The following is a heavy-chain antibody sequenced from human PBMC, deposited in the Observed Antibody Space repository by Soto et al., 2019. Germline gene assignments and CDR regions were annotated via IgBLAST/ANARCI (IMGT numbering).Heavy chain of an antibody. CDR3: ATSYGSGSTHFDS. V-gene: IGHV1-69*02. J-gene: IGHJ4*02. CDR1: GGTFNIYT. CDR2: VNPIVGMS. D-gene: IGHD3-10*01. Sequence: QVQLVQSGAEVKKPGSSVKVSCTASGGTFNIYTINWVRQAPGQRPEWVGRVNPIVGMSSSASKFQGRVTLTAEKSTSKAYMNLTGLKSEDTAVYYCATSYGSGSTHFDSWGQGTLVTVSS.